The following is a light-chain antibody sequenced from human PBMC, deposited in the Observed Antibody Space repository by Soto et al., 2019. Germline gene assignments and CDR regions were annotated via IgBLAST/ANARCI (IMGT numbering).Light chain of an antibody. Sequence: SALTQPASFSGSPGQSITISCPGTSSDVGGYNYVSWYQEHPGKAPKLMSYDVSKRPSGVSNRFSGSKSDNTASLTISWLQAEDEDDYYCSSYKSDSTDVFGTGTKVTVL. CDR1: SSDVGGYNY. CDR2: DVS. CDR3: SSYKSDSTDV. J-gene: IGLJ1*01. V-gene: IGLV2-14*01.